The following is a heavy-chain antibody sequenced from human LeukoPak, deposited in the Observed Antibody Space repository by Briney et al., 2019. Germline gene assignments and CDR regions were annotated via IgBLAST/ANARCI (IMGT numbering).Heavy chain of an antibody. J-gene: IGHJ4*02. Sequence: GGSLRLSCAASGFTFSSYAMSWVHQAPGKGLEWVSAISGSGGSTYYADSVKGRFTISRDNFKNTVHLQMNSLRADDTAVYYCAKEYSGSFSPFPSYFDYWGQGTLVTVSS. CDR2: ISGSGGST. D-gene: IGHD1-26*01. CDR3: AKEYSGSFSPFPSYFDY. CDR1: GFTFSSYA. V-gene: IGHV3-23*01.